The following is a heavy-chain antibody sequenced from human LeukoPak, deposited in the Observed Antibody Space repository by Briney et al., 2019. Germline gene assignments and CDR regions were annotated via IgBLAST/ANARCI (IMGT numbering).Heavy chain of an antibody. J-gene: IGHJ6*02. D-gene: IGHD2-2*02. Sequence: ASVKVSCKASGYTFTSYYMHWVRQAPGQGLEWMGIINPSGGSTSYAQKFQGRVTMTRDTSTSTVYMELSSLRSEDTAVYYCAREVCSSTSCYRSYGMDVWGQGTTVTVSS. V-gene: IGHV1-46*01. CDR2: INPSGGST. CDR3: AREVCSSTSCYRSYGMDV. CDR1: GYTFTSYY.